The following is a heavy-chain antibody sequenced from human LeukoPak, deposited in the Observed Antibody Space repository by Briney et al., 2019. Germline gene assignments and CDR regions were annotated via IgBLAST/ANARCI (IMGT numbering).Heavy chain of an antibody. V-gene: IGHV3-7*01. CDR3: ARGPDPVVRGPRRAFDL. Sequence: PGGSLRLSCAASGFTFSSYWMSWVRQAPGKGLEWVANIKQDGSEKYYVDSVKGRFIISRDDSKSTVYLQMNSLRVDDTAMYYCARGPDPVVRGPRRAFDLWGQGTMVTVSS. CDR1: GFTFSSYW. J-gene: IGHJ3*01. CDR2: IKQDGSEK. D-gene: IGHD3-10*01.